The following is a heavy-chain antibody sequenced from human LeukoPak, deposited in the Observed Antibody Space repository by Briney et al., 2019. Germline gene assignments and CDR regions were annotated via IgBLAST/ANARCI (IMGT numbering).Heavy chain of an antibody. Sequence: GGSLRLSCTVSGFTVSSNSMSWVRQAPGKGLEWVSFIYSDNTHYSDSVKGRFTISRDNAKNSLYLQMNSLRAEDTALYYCAKDFTLTGDWILDYWGQGTLVTVSS. D-gene: IGHD2-21*02. V-gene: IGHV3-53*05. J-gene: IGHJ4*02. CDR2: IYSDNT. CDR3: AKDFTLTGDWILDY. CDR1: GFTVSSNS.